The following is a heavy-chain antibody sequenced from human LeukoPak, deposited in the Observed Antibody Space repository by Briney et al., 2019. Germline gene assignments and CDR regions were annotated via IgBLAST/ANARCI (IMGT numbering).Heavy chain of an antibody. D-gene: IGHD2-15*01. CDR1: GFAFDDFA. Sequence: GGSLRLSCAASGFAFDDFAMNWVRQAPGKGLEWVSVIGGSDDSTYYADSVKGRFTISRDNSKNTLYLQMNSLRAEDTAVYHCAKGRGGSCYSSVDSWGQGTLVTVSS. V-gene: IGHV3-23*01. CDR3: AKGRGGSCYSSVDS. CDR2: IGGSDDST. J-gene: IGHJ5*01.